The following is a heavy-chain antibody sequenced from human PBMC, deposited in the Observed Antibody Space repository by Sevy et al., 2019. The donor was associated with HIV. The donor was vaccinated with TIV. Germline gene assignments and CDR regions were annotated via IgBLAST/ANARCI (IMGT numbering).Heavy chain of an antibody. V-gene: IGHV3-49*04. Sequence: GGSLRLSCTTSGFTFGDYAMNWVRQAPGKGLEWVAFLKSKADGGTVDHAASVKGRFTISRNDSKSIAFLQMNDLTTEDTCVDYCTRWKGLQSIFDYWGQGALVTVSS. CDR3: TRWKGLQSIFDY. CDR1: GFTFGDYA. D-gene: IGHD1-1*01. CDR2: LKSKADGGTV. J-gene: IGHJ4*02.